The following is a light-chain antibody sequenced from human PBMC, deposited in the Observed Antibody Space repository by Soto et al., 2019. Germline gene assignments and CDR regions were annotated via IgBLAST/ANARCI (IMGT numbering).Light chain of an antibody. CDR3: QQRSNWPIT. CDR1: ESVSSSL. V-gene: IGKV3D-20*02. CDR2: AAS. J-gene: IGKJ5*01. Sequence: EIVLTQSPGTLSLSPGERATLSCRASESVSSSLLAWYQQKPGQAPRLVIFAASSRATGIPDRFRGSGSGTDFTLTISGLEPGDFAVYYCQQRSNWPITFGQGTRLEIK.